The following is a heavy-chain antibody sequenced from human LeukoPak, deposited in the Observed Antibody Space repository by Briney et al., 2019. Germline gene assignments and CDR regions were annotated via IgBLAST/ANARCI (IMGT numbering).Heavy chain of an antibody. CDR3: ARESQNGDYCWYFDL. D-gene: IGHD4-17*01. J-gene: IGHJ2*01. V-gene: IGHV4-59*12. Sequence: PSETLSLTCTVSGGSISSNYWSWIRQPPGKGLEWIGYIYYSGSTNYNPSLKSRVTISVDTSKNQFSLKLSSVTAADTAVYYCARESQNGDYCWYFDLWGRGTLVTVSS. CDR1: GGSISSNY. CDR2: IYYSGST.